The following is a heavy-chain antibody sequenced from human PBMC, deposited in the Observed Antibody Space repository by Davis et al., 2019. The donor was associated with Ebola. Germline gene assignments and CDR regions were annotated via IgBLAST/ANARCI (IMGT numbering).Heavy chain of an antibody. V-gene: IGHV1-18*01. J-gene: IGHJ3*02. CDR3: ARTSIVGTTTTASDI. CDR1: GYSFGTYG. Sequence: ASVKVSCKASGYSFGTYGLSWVRQAPGQGLPWMGWTNPYNGDTIYAQSLQGRVTMTADTSTGTAYMELRSLRSDDTAVYFCARTSIVGTTTTASDIWGQGTMVTVSS. CDR2: TNPYNGDT. D-gene: IGHD1-26*01.